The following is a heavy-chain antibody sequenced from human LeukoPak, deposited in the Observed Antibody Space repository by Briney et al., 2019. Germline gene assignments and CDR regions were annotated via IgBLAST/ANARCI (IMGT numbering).Heavy chain of an antibody. Sequence: SQTLSLTCAISGDSVSSNSAAWNWIRQSPSRGLEWLGRTYYRSKWYNDYAVSVKSRITINPDTSKNQFSLQLNSVTPEDTAVYYCARAGYSSGWAYWRSGFRTESNWFDPWGQGTLVTVSS. CDR1: GDSVSSNSAA. CDR3: ARAGYSSGWAYWRSGFRTESNWFDP. J-gene: IGHJ5*02. CDR2: TYYRSKWYN. V-gene: IGHV6-1*01. D-gene: IGHD6-19*01.